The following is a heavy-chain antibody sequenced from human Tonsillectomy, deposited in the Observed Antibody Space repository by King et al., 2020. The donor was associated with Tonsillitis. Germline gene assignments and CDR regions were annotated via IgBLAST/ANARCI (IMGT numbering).Heavy chain of an antibody. V-gene: IGHV4-34*01. J-gene: IGHJ4*02. CDR3: ARGYSSSWYVDY. Sequence: VQLQQWGAGLLKPSETLSLTCAVYGGSFSGYYCSWIRQPPGKGLEWIGEINHSGSTNYNPSLKSRVTISVDTSKNQFSLRLTSVTAADTAVYYCARGYSSSWYVDYWGQGTLVTVSS. CDR2: INHSGST. CDR1: GGSFSGYY. D-gene: IGHD6-13*01.